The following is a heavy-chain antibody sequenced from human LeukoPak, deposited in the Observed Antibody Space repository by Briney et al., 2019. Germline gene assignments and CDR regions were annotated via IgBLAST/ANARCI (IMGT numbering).Heavy chain of an antibody. D-gene: IGHD5-24*01. Sequence: SETLSLTCIVSGFSISSGYYWGWMWQPPGKGLEWIGNIYRSGSTYYNPSLKSRVTISVDTSKNQFSLRLTSVTAADTAVYYCARANYGGFDYWGQGTLVPVSS. J-gene: IGHJ4*02. CDR1: GFSISSGYY. CDR2: IYRSGST. V-gene: IGHV4-38-2*02. CDR3: ARANYGGFDY.